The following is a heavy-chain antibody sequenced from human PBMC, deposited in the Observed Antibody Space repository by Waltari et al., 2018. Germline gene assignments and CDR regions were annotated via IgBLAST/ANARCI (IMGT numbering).Heavy chain of an antibody. V-gene: IGHV4-31*03. CDR1: GGSISSGGYY. J-gene: IGHJ4*02. CDR3: AREITMVRGVMK. CDR2: IYYSGST. Sequence: QVQLQESCPGLVKPSQTLSLTCTVSGGSISSGGYYWVWIRQHPGKGLEWIGYIYYSGSTYYNPSLKSRVTISVDTSKNQFSLKLSSVTAADTAVYYCAREITMVRGVMKWGQGTLVTVSS. D-gene: IGHD3-10*01.